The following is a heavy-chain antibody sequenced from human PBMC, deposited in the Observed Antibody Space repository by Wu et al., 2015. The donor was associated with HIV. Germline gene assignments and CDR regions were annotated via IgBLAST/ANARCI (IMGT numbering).Heavy chain of an antibody. Sequence: QFQLLQSGAEVKKPGSSVKVSCKASGGTFSSYAISWVRQAPGQGLEWMGRISAYNGNTNYAQKLQGRVTMTTDTSTSTAYMELRSLRSDDTAVYYCARDLAFLYYDSSGYSKFDYWGQGTLVTVSS. CDR2: ISAYNGNT. V-gene: IGHV1-18*01. J-gene: IGHJ4*02. D-gene: IGHD3-22*01. CDR1: GGTFSSYA. CDR3: ARDLAFLYYDSSGYSKFDY.